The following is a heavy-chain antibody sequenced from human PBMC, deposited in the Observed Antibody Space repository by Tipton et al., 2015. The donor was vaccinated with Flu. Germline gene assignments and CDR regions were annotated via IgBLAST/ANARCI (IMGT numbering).Heavy chain of an antibody. CDR2: IYHSGST. CDR1: GYSISSSYY. V-gene: IGHV4-38-2*01. D-gene: IGHD3-10*02. J-gene: IGHJ4*02. Sequence: TLSLTCSVSGYSISSSYYWGWVRRPPGKGLEWIGTIYHSGSTYYNPSLKSRLTISVDTSKNQFSLKLSPVTAADTAVYYCARHTGDSVRGVIDYWGQGTLVTVSS. CDR3: ARHTGDSVRGVIDY.